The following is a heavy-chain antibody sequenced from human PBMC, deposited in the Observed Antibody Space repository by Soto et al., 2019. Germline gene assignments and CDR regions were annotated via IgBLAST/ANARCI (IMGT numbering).Heavy chain of an antibody. Sequence: QVQLVQSGAEVKKPGSSVKVSCKASGGTFSTYAFSWVRQAPGQGLEWMGGIIPIFDTANYAQKFQARVTITVDESTTTAYMELSSLRSEDTSVYYCARASPNTSDRYCTSSSCYIPLQWGQGTLVTVSS. CDR3: ARASPNTSDRYCTSSSCYIPLQ. CDR2: IIPIFDTA. J-gene: IGHJ4*02. CDR1: GGTFSTYA. D-gene: IGHD2-2*02. V-gene: IGHV1-69*01.